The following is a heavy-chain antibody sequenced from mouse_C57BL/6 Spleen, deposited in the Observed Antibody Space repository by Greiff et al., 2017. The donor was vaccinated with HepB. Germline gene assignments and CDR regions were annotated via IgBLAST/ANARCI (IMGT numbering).Heavy chain of an antibody. J-gene: IGHJ3*01. Sequence: EVKLVESGGGLVQPGGSMKLSCAASGFTFSDAWMDWVRQSPEKGLEWVAEIRNKANNHATYYAESVKGRFTISRDDSKSSVYLQMNSLRAEDTGIYYCTSIYDGYPAWFAYWGQGTLVTVSA. CDR3: TSIYDGYPAWFAY. CDR1: GFTFSDAW. CDR2: IRNKANNHAT. V-gene: IGHV6-6*01. D-gene: IGHD2-3*01.